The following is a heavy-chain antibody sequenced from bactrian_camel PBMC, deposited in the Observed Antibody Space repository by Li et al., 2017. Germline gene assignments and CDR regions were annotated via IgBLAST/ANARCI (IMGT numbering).Heavy chain of an antibody. V-gene: IGHV3S40*01. J-gene: IGHJ7*01. CDR2: IQIGGEST. Sequence: VQLVESGGGSVQAGGSLRLSCAASGYTYSTHYMAWFRQVSGSEREGVAAIQIGGESTYIGASVKGRFTISRDNAKSTVTLQMNSLQPEDTAMYYCAARRYDNMDYWGKGTQVTVS. D-gene: IGHD3*01. CDR1: GYTYSTHY.